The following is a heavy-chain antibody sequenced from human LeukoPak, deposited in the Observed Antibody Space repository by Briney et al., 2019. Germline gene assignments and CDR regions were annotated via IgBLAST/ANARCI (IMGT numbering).Heavy chain of an antibody. CDR3: ARANDYYYYTMDV. V-gene: IGHV4-59*01. J-gene: IGHJ6*02. CDR2: IYYRGST. Sequence: SETLSLTCTVSGGSINNYYWSWIWQPPGKGLEWIGGIYYRGSTNYNPSLKSRVTISVDTSKNQFSLKLSSVTAADTAVYYCARANDYYYYTMDVWGQGTTVTVSS. CDR1: GGSINNYY.